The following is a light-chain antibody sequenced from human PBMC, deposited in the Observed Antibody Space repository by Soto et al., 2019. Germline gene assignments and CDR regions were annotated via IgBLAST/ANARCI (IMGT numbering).Light chain of an antibody. CDR2: SNN. V-gene: IGLV1-44*01. CDR3: AAWDDSLNGQV. J-gene: IGLJ1*01. Sequence: QSVLNQPPSASGTPGQKVTISCSGRSSNIGSNTVNWYQQLPGTAPKLLIYSNNQRPSGVPDRFSGSKSGTSASLAISGLQSEDEADYYCAAWDDSLNGQVFGTGTKVTVL. CDR1: SSNIGSNT.